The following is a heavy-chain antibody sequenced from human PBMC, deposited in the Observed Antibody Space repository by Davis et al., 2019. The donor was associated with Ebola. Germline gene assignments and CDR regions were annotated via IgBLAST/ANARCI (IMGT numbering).Heavy chain of an antibody. J-gene: IGHJ5*02. D-gene: IGHD6-6*01. CDR1: GFNVRSND. V-gene: IGHV3-66*01. Sequence: PGGSLRLSCTASGFNVRSNDMTWVRQAPGKGLDWVSVIDNGGNAYYADSVKGRFTISSDGSKNTLYLQMNNLRAEDTAMYFCTRESGWARGWFDAWGQGTLVTVSS. CDR3: TRESGWARGWFDA. CDR2: IDNGGNA.